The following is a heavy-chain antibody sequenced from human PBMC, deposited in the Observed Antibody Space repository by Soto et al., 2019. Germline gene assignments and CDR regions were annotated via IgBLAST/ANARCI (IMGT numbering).Heavy chain of an antibody. J-gene: IGHJ4*02. Sequence: SETLSLTCTVSGGSVSSGSYYWSWIRQPPGKGLEWIEYIYYSGSTNYNPSLKSRVTISVDTSKNQFSLKLSSVTAADTAVYYCARTPDYYDILTGYYLNPYFESWGQGTLVTVSS. D-gene: IGHD3-9*01. V-gene: IGHV4-61*01. CDR3: ARTPDYYDILTGYYLNPYFES. CDR1: GGSVSSGSYY. CDR2: IYYSGST.